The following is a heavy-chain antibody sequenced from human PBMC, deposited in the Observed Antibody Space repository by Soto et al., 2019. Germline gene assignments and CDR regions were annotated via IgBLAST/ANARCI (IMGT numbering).Heavy chain of an antibody. CDR2: IWYHGRDI. V-gene: IGHV3-33*01. Sequence: PGGSLRLSCAASGFVFSDYVIHWVRQAPGRGLDWVAGIWYHGRDIFYTDSVKGRFTISRDSSKNMLYLQMNSLRAEDTAVYYCARDQGGQSGNFIFDNWGQGTLVTVSS. J-gene: IGHJ4*02. CDR3: ARDQGGQSGNFIFDN. CDR1: GFVFSDYV. D-gene: IGHD1-26*01.